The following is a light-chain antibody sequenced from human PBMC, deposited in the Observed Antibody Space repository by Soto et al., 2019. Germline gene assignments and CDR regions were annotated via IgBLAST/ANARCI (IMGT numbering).Light chain of an antibody. V-gene: IGKV2D-29*01. CDR2: EVS. J-gene: IGKJ5*01. CDR3: MQGAQLPLT. CDR1: QSLLYSDGKSY. Sequence: DIVMTQSPLSLSVTPGQAASISCTSSQSLLYSDGKSYLYWYLQKPGQPPQLLIYEVSYRFSGVPERFSGSGSGTDFTLKISRVEAEDVGVYYCMQGAQLPLTFGRGTPLEIK.